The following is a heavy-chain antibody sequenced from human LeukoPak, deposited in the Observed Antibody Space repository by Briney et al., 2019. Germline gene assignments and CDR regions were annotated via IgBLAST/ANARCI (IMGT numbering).Heavy chain of an antibody. CDR2: ISYDGSNK. Sequence: GGSLRLSCAASGFTFSSYAMHWVRQAPGKGLEWVAVISYDGSNKYYADSVKGRFTISRDNSKNTLYLQMNSLRAEDTAVYYCARDRVVVVAATGEFDYWGQGTLVTVSS. V-gene: IGHV3-30-3*01. CDR1: GFTFSSYA. J-gene: IGHJ4*02. CDR3: ARDRVVVVAATGEFDY. D-gene: IGHD2-15*01.